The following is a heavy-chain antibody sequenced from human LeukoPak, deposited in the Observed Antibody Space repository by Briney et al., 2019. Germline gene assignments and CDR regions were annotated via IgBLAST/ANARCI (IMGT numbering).Heavy chain of an antibody. Sequence: GGSLRLTCAASGFSFGSYSMNWVRQAPGKGLEWVSSISSTSRSSYIFYAESVEGRFTISRDNTKNSLFLQMNSLIAEDTAVYYCARGYIDNLGYSPRSAFDKWGQGTLVTVSS. D-gene: IGHD3-22*01. CDR1: GFSFGSYS. CDR2: ISSTSRSSYI. J-gene: IGHJ4*02. V-gene: IGHV3-21*01. CDR3: ARGYIDNLGYSPRSAFDK.